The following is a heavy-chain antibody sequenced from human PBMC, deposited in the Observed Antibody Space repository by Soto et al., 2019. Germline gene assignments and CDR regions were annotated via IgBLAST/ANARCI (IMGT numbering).Heavy chain of an antibody. J-gene: IGHJ5*02. V-gene: IGHV5-10-1*01. D-gene: IGHD3-22*01. Sequence: LGESLKISCKGSGYSFTSYWITWVRQMPGKGLEWMGRIDPSDSYTNYSPSFQGHVTISADKSISTAYLQWSSLKASDTAMYYCARLLNIDSSVDGSWFDPWGQGTLVTVSS. CDR3: ARLLNIDSSVDGSWFDP. CDR2: IDPSDSYT. CDR1: GYSFTSYW.